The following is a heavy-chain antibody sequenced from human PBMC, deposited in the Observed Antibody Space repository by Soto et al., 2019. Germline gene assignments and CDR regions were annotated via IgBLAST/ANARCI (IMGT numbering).Heavy chain of an antibody. D-gene: IGHD1-7*01. CDR2: ISSSSSFI. J-gene: IGHJ4*02. CDR3: AVGEETGTPSFGN. V-gene: IGHV3-21*01. CDR1: GFTFSSYS. Sequence: EVQLLESGGGLVKPGGSLRLSCTASGFTFSSYSMNWVRRAPGKGLEWVSSISSSSSFIYSAGSVKGRFTISRDNAKNSLYLQMTCLRAEDTAVYYCAVGEETGTPSFGNWGQGTLVTVSS.